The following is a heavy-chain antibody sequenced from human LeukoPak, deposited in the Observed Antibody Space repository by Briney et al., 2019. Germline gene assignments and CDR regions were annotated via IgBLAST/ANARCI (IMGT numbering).Heavy chain of an antibody. CDR3: SREWGNGNDLRPDS. V-gene: IGHV3-49*04. CDR2: IRSSIYGGTP. J-gene: IGHJ4*02. D-gene: IGHD1-1*01. CDR1: GFIFKDYW. Sequence: GGSLRLSCEASGFIFKDYWMIWVRQAPGKGLEWIGFIRSSIYGGTPKAAASVKGRFIFSRDDSKGVAYLRMNSLKTDDTAVYYCSREWGNGNDLRPDSWGQGTLVTVSS.